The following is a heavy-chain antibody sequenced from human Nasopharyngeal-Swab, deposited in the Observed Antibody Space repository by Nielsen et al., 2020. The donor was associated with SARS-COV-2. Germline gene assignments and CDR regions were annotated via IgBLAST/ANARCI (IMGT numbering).Heavy chain of an antibody. CDR3: ARDAPAHYGAFY. CDR1: GCAFSIVA. Sequence: RRACEVAGCAFSIVAVHWDRQAPGKGLEWVAFIAHDASNEYYGDSVKGRFSISRDSSKNTLYLQMDSLRGEDTAVYYCARDAPAHYGAFYWGRGTLVTVSS. V-gene: IGHV3-30*04. CDR2: IAHDASNE. D-gene: IGHD4-17*01. J-gene: IGHJ4*02.